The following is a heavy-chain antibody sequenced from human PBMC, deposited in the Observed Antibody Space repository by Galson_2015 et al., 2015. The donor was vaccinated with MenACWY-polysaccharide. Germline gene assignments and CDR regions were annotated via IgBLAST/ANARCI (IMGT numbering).Heavy chain of an antibody. D-gene: IGHD3-22*01. Sequence: SLRLSCAASGFIFSDYYMSWIRQAPGKGLEWVSYISSSGSSTYYADSVKGRFTISRDNAKNSLYLQMHSLRAEDTAVYYCAETPLGYYDSSGFIRNWGQGTLVTVSS. J-gene: IGHJ4*02. CDR2: ISSSGSST. V-gene: IGHV3-11*01. CDR1: GFIFSDYY. CDR3: AETPLGYYDSSGFIRN.